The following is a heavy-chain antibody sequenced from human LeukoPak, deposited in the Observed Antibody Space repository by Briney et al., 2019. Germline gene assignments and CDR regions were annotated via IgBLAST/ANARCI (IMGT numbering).Heavy chain of an antibody. D-gene: IGHD6-13*01. Sequence: GGSLRLSCAASGFTFSSYSMNWVRQAPGKGLEWVSSISSSSSYIYYADSVKGRFTISRDNAKNSLYLQMNSLRAEDTAVYHCARDAGIAAAGTVFGSWGQGTLVTVSS. CDR2: ISSSSSYI. V-gene: IGHV3-21*01. CDR3: ARDAGIAAAGTVFGS. CDR1: GFTFSSYS. J-gene: IGHJ4*02.